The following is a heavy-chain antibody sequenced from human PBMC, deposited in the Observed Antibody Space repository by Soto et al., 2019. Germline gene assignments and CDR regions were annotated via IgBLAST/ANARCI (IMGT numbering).Heavy chain of an antibody. D-gene: IGHD3-9*01. V-gene: IGHV3-30-3*01. J-gene: IGHJ5*02. CDR2: LSYDGSHK. CDR1: GFTFSKCA. CDR3: TRVAVGYYDISTAYSNWFDP. Sequence: XESLPLSGAASGFTFSKCAIHWFSQAPCKGLGEVAVLSYDGSHKYYAVSVKGRFTISRDNSTNTLSLQMNSLSAEDTAVSYCTRVAVGYYDISTAYSNWFDPWGQGTLVTVSS.